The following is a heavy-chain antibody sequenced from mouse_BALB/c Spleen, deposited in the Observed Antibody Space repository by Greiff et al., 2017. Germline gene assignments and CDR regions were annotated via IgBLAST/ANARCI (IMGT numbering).Heavy chain of an antibody. CDR2: IWSGGST. CDR3: VSLHYYGYYWYFDV. V-gene: IGHV2-2-2*01. CDR1: GFSLTSYG. Sequence: VKLQESGPGLVQPSQCLSITCTASGFSLTSYGVHWVRQSPGKGLEWLGVIWSGGSTDYNAAFISRLSISKDNSKSQVFFKMNSLQADDTAIYYCVSLHYYGYYWYFDVWGAGTTVTVSS. D-gene: IGHD1-2*01. J-gene: IGHJ1*01.